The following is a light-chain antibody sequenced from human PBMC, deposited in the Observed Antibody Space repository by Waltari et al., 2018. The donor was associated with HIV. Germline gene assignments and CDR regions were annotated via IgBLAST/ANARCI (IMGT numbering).Light chain of an antibody. CDR1: SSDVGGYNL. Sequence: QSALTQPASVSGSPGQSITISCTGTSSDVGGYNLVSWYQQHPGKAPKLMIYEVSKRPSGVSNRFSGSKSGNTASRTISGLQAEDEADYYCCAYAGSTTYVMFGGGTKLTVL. CDR3: CAYAGSTTYVM. CDR2: EVS. J-gene: IGLJ3*02. V-gene: IGLV2-23*02.